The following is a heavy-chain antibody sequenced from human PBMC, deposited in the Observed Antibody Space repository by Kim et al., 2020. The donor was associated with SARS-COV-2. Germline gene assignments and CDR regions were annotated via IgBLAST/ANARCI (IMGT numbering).Heavy chain of an antibody. CDR3: ARGGYYGSGEDAFDI. CDR1: GFTFSSYD. V-gene: IGHV3-13*01. J-gene: IGHJ3*02. CDR2: IGTAGDT. D-gene: IGHD3-10*01. Sequence: GGSLRLSCAASGFTFSSYDMHWVRQATGKGLEWVSAIGTAGDTYYPGSVKGRFTISRENAKNSLYLQMNSLRAGDTAVYYCARGGYYGSGEDAFDIWGQGTMVTVSS.